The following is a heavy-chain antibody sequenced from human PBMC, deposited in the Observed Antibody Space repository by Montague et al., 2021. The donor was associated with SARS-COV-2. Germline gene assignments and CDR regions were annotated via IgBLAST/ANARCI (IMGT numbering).Heavy chain of an antibody. CDR2: INHSGST. CDR1: GASFSGYY. J-gene: IGHJ6*02. CDR3: ARGTTVTTFYYYYYGMDV. Sequence: SETLSLTCAVYGASFSGYYWSWIRQPPGKGLQWLGEINHSGSTNXNPSLKSRLTISVDTSKNQFSLKLSSVTAADTAVYYCARGTTVTTFYYYYYGMDVWGQGTTVTVSS. D-gene: IGHD4-17*01. V-gene: IGHV4-34*01.